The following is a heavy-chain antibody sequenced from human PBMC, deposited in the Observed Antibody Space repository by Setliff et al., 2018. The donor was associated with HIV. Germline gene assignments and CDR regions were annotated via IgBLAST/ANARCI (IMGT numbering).Heavy chain of an antibody. CDR2: ISGTT. J-gene: IGHJ5*02. D-gene: IGHD6-19*01. V-gene: IGHV3-15*01. CDR3: TREKDSSGWYLNWFEP. Sequence: GGSLRLSCAASGFTFSSAWMIWVRQAPGKGLDWVGLISGTTDYAAPVKGRFTISRDDSRNTLFLHMSDLKTEDTGVYFCTREKDSSGWYLNWFEPWGQGTRVTVSS. CDR1: GFTFSSAW.